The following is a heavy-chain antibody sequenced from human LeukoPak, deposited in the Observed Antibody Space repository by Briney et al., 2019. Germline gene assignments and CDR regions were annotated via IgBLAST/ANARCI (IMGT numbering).Heavy chain of an antibody. CDR3: TTDFSGSYPMLGY. CDR1: GFTFSNAW. J-gene: IGHJ4*02. CDR2: IKSKTDGGTT. D-gene: IGHD3-10*01. V-gene: IGHV3-15*01. Sequence: GGSLRLSCAASGFTFSNAWMSWVRRAPGKGLEWVGRIKSKTDGGTTDYAAPVKGRFTISRDDSKNTLYLQMNSLKTEDTAVYYCTTDFSGSYPMLGYWGQGTLVTVSS.